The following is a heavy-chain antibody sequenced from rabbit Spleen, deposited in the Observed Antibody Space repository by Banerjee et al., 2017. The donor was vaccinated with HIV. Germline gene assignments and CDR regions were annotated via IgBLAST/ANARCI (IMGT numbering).Heavy chain of an antibody. J-gene: IGHJ4*01. V-gene: IGHV1S45*01. CDR1: GFSFSSTNW. Sequence: EESGGDLVKPEGSLTLTCTASGFSFSSTNWICWVRQAPGKGLEGIACIYGGNSGRTYYASWAKGRVTISKASSTTVTLQMSSLTAADTATYFCARELAAASSGYPYYFDLWGPGTLVTVS. CDR2: IYGGNSGRT. CDR3: ARELAAASSGYPYYFDL. D-gene: IGHD1-1*01.